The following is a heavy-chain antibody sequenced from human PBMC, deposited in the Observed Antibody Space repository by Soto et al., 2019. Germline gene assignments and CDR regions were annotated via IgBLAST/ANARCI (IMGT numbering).Heavy chain of an antibody. CDR3: ALGYSSGWYYFDY. V-gene: IGHV4-59*01. D-gene: IGHD6-19*01. CDR2: IYYSGST. J-gene: IGHJ4*02. CDR1: GGSISSYY. Sequence: SETLSLTCTVSGGSISSYYGSWIRPPPGKGLEWIGYIYYSGSTNYNPSLKSRVTISVDTSKNQFSLKLSSVTAADTAVYYCALGYSSGWYYFDYWGQGTLVTVSS.